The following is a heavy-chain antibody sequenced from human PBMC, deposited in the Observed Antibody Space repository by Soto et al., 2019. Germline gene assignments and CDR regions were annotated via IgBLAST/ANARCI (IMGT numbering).Heavy chain of an antibody. D-gene: IGHD3-22*01. CDR2: ISTYNGNT. V-gene: IGHV1-18*01. CDR3: ARGPTDYYDNSANYFLDY. CDR1: GSTFITYG. Sequence: QVQLVQSGAEVKKPGASVKVSCKASGSTFITYGWSGGGQAPGQGLVWLGWISTYNGNTRYAEGLQGRVTMTTDTTTNTAYMELRNLRSDDTAVYYCARGPTDYYDNSANYFLDYWGQGTLVTVSS. J-gene: IGHJ4*02.